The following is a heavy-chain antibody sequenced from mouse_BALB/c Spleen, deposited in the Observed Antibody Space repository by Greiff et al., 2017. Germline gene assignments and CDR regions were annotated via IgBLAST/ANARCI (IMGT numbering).Heavy chain of an antibody. CDR1: GYAFTNYW. Sequence: QVQLQQSGAELVRPGTSVKISCKASGYAFTNYWLGWVKQRPGHGLEWIGDIYPGSGNTYYNEKFKGKATLTADKSSSTAYMQLSSLTSEDSAVYFCAPIHYYGSPSYYAMDYWGQGTSVTVSS. CDR2: IYPGSGNT. J-gene: IGHJ4*01. CDR3: APIHYYGSPSYYAMDY. V-gene: IGHV1-63*01. D-gene: IGHD1-2*01.